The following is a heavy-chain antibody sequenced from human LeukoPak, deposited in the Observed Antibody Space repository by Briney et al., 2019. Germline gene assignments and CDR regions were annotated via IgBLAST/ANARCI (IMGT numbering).Heavy chain of an antibody. CDR1: GYTFTGYY. Sequence: ASVKVSCKASGYTFTGYYMHWVRQAPGQGLEWMGWINPNSGGTNNAQKFQGRVTMTRDTSISTAYMELSRLRSDDTAVYYCAKGQIWFGELDWFDPWGQGTLVTVSS. CDR2: INPNSGGT. V-gene: IGHV1-2*02. D-gene: IGHD3-10*01. J-gene: IGHJ5*02. CDR3: AKGQIWFGELDWFDP.